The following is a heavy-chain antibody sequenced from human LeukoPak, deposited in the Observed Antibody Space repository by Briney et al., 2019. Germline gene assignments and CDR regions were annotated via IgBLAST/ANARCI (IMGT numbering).Heavy chain of an antibody. CDR2: IIPLFGTA. V-gene: IGHV1-69*01. D-gene: IGHD1-1*01. CDR1: GGTFSNYA. Sequence: SVKVSCKASGGTFSNYAINWVRQAPGPGLEWMGGIIPLFGTANYAQKFQGRVTITADESTSTAYMELSSLRSEDTAVYYCARGIQNYYYYGMDVWGQGTTVTVSS. J-gene: IGHJ6*02. CDR3: ARGIQNYYYYGMDV.